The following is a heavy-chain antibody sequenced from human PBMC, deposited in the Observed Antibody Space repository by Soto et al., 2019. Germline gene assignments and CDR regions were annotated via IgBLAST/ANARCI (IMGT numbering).Heavy chain of an antibody. CDR2: ITPYNGNA. Sequence: QVHLVQSGAVVENPGASVKVSCKASGYTFTNFGINWVRQAPGQGLEWMGWITPYNGNANYPQKHQDRLTITTDTSTNTAYLELRSLRSDDTAGYFCARARMFSGAHHDYSGQGTRVTVSS. J-gene: IGHJ4*02. CDR1: GYTFTNFG. CDR3: ARARMFSGAHHDY. D-gene: IGHD1-26*01. V-gene: IGHV1-18*04.